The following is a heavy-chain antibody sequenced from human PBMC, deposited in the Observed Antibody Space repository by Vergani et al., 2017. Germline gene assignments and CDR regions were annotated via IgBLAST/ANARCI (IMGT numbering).Heavy chain of an antibody. D-gene: IGHD1-26*01. CDR1: GGSISSSSYY. Sequence: QLQLQESGPGLVKPSETLSLTCTVSGGSISSSSYYWGWIRQPPGKGLEWIGSIYYSGSTYYNPSLKSRVTISVDTSKNQFSLKLSSVTAADTAVYYCTRHGSSGGTTYYFDYWGQGTPVTVSS. CDR3: TRHGSSGGTTYYFDY. CDR2: IYYSGST. V-gene: IGHV4-39*01. J-gene: IGHJ4*02.